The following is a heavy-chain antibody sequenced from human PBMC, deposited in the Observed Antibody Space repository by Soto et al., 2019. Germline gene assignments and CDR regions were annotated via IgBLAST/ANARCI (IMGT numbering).Heavy chain of an antibody. J-gene: IGHJ5*02. V-gene: IGHV1-69*01. CDR3: ARSYGDYSWFDP. Sequence: QVQLVQSGAEVKKPGSSVKVSCKASGDTFSNYVINWVQQAPGQGLEWMGGIIPIFGTANYAQTFQGRVTITADECTSTVYLELSSLRSEDTAVYYCARSYGDYSWFDPWGQGSLVTVSS. D-gene: IGHD4-17*01. CDR2: IIPIFGTA. CDR1: GDTFSNYV.